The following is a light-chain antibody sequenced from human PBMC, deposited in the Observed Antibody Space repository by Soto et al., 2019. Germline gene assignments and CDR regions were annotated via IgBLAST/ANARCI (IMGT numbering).Light chain of an antibody. CDR3: QQYGSSPPYT. CDR2: GSS. J-gene: IGKJ2*01. CDR1: QSVSNNY. Sequence: EVVLTQSPGTQSLSPGERATLSCRASQSVSNNYFAWYQQKPGQAPRLLIFGSSDRATGIPDRFSGSGSGTDVTLTISRLEPEDFAVYYCQQYGSSPPYTFGQGTKLEIK. V-gene: IGKV3-20*01.